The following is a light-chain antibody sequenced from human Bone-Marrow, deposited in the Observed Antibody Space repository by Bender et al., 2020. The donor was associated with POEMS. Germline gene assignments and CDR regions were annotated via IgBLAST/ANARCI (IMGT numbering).Light chain of an antibody. Sequence: QSALTQPASVSGSPGQSITISCTGASSDVGAYNLVSWYQQHPGKAPKLLIYEVRKRPSGVSHRFSGSKSGNTASLTISGLQAEDEADYYCCSKADSSTLVFGTGTKVTVL. CDR3: CSKADSSTLV. V-gene: IGLV2-23*02. J-gene: IGLJ1*01. CDR2: EVR. CDR1: SSDVGAYNL.